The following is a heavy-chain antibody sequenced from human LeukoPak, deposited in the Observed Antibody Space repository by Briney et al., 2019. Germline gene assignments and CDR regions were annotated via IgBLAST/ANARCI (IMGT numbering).Heavy chain of an antibody. Sequence: SETLSLTCTVSGGSISRYYWSWIRQPPGKGLEWIGYIYYSGTTNYNPSLKSRVTISPDTSKNQFSLKLSSVTAADTAVYYCARAHGDYAYAEYFDYWGQGTLVTVSS. D-gene: IGHD4-17*01. J-gene: IGHJ4*02. V-gene: IGHV4-59*01. CDR1: GGSISRYY. CDR2: IYYSGTT. CDR3: ARAHGDYAYAEYFDY.